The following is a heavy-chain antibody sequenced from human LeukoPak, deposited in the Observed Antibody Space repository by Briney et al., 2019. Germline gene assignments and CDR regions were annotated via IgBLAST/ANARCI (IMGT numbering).Heavy chain of an antibody. D-gene: IGHD1-26*01. V-gene: IGHV4-30-4*08. J-gene: IGHJ4*02. CDR3: ARAKVANSGLDY. Sequence: SETPSLTCTVSGGSISSGDFYWSWIRQPPGKGLEWIGHIYYSGSTYYNPSLKSRVTISLDRSKNQFSLKLTSVTAADTAVYYCARAKVANSGLDYWGQGTLVTVSS. CDR1: GGSISSGDFY. CDR2: IYYSGST.